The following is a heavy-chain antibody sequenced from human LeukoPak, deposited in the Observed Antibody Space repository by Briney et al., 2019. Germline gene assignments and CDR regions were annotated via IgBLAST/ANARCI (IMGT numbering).Heavy chain of an antibody. D-gene: IGHD4-23*01. CDR2: IKQDGNEK. V-gene: IGHV3-7*01. CDR1: GFTFDSYW. Sequence: GGSLRLSCAASGFTFDSYWMSWVRQAPGKGLEWVANIKQDGNEKYSVDSVKGRFTISRDKAKNSLYLQMNSRRAEDTAVYYCARDLNPMYGGAFDIWGQGTMVTVSS. CDR3: ARDLNPMYGGAFDI. J-gene: IGHJ3*02.